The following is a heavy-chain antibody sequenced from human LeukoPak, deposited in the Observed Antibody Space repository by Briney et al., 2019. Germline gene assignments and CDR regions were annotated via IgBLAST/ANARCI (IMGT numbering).Heavy chain of an antibody. CDR1: GGSISSYY. D-gene: IGHD6-13*01. J-gene: IGHJ2*01. Sequence: PSETLSLTCMGSGGSISSYYWSWLRQPPARGLEWIGYIYYSGSTNYSPSLKSRLTISVDTSKNQFSLKLSSVTAADTAVYYCARPHGSSGIGYFDLWGRGTLVTVSS. CDR3: ARPHGSSGIGYFDL. CDR2: IYYSGST. V-gene: IGHV4-59*01.